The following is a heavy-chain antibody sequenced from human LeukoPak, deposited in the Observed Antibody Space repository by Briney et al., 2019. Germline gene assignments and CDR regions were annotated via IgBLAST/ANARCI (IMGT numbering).Heavy chain of an antibody. Sequence: SETLSLTCAVYGGSFSGYYWSWIRQPPGKGLEWIGEINHSGSTNYNLSLKSRVTISVDTSKNQFSLKLSSVTAADTAVYYCARGRVGAPPFDYWGQGTLVTVSS. CDR1: GGSFSGYY. J-gene: IGHJ4*02. CDR2: INHSGST. CDR3: ARGRVGAPPFDY. V-gene: IGHV4-34*01. D-gene: IGHD1-26*01.